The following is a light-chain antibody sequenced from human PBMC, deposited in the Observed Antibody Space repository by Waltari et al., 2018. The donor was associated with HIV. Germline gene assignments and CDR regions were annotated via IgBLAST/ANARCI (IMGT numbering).Light chain of an antibody. V-gene: IGLV2-23*02. CDR2: EVN. Sequence: QSALTQPASVFGSPGQSITIPCPGTSSDVGSYNLVSWYQQHPGKAPKLMISEVNKRPSGVSNRFSGSKSGNTASLTISGLQAEDEADYYCSSYATAGTYVLFGGGTKLTVL. CDR3: SSYATAGTYVL. J-gene: IGLJ2*01. CDR1: SSDVGSYNL.